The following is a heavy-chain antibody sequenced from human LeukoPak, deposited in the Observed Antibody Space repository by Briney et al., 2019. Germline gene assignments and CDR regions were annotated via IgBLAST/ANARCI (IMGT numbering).Heavy chain of an antibody. D-gene: IGHD1-14*01. Sequence: ASVKVSCKASGYTFTGYYMHWVRQAPGQGLEWMGWINPNSGGTNYAQKFQGRVTMTRDTSISTAYMELSRLTSDDTATYFCARDPAYHWNHENVNPNFYYYKMDVWGKGTTVTVSS. CDR2: INPNSGGT. CDR3: ARDPAYHWNHENVNPNFYYYKMDV. J-gene: IGHJ6*03. V-gene: IGHV1-2*02. CDR1: GYTFTGYY.